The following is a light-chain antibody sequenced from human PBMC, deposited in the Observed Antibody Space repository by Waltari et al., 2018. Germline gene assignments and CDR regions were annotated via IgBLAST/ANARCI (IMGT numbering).Light chain of an antibody. J-gene: IGLJ1*01. Sequence: QSALTQPPSASGSPGQSVTISCTGTSSDVGGYNYVSWYQQHPDKAPKLMIYDVSKRPSGVPDRFSGSKSGNTASLTVSGLQAEDEVDYYCSSYAGTNTPYVFGTGTKVTVL. CDR2: DVS. CDR1: SSDVGGYNY. CDR3: SSYAGTNTPYV. V-gene: IGLV2-8*01.